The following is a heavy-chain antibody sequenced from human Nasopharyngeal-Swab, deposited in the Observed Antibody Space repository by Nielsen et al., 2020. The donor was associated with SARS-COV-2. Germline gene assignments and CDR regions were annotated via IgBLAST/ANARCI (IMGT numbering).Heavy chain of an antibody. D-gene: IGHD6-19*01. CDR2: IYHSGST. V-gene: IGHV4-4*02. J-gene: IGHJ6*02. CDR3: ARDRAWDSSGWDYYYGMDV. Sequence: VRQAPGKGLEWIGEIYHSGSTNYNPSLKSRVTISVDTSKNQFSLKLSSVTAADTAVYYCARDRAWDSSGWDYYYGMDVWGQGTTVTVSS.